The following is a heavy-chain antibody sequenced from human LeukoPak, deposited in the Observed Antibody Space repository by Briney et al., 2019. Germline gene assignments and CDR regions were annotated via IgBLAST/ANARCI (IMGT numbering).Heavy chain of an antibody. CDR3: ARSINRAGGVFFDY. D-gene: IGHD3-16*01. Sequence: GASVKVSCKASGGTFSSYAITWVRQAPGQGLEWMGRIISMLGIATYAQKFQGRVTIIADKSTSTAYMELSSLRSEDTAVYYCARSINRAGGVFFDYWGQGTLVTVSS. CDR2: IISMLGIA. V-gene: IGHV1-69*04. J-gene: IGHJ4*02. CDR1: GGTFSSYA.